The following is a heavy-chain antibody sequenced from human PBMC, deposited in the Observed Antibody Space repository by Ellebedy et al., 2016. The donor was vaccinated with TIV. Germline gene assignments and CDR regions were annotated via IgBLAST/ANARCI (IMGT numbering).Heavy chain of an antibody. V-gene: IGHV4-59*08. CDR1: GGSISSYY. D-gene: IGHD1-7*01. J-gene: IGHJ4*02. Sequence: SETLSLTCTVSGGSISSYYWSWIRQPPGKGLEWIGYISYTGSTSYNPSLKSRVTISLDTSKNQFSLTLSPVTAADTAVYYCARLVAVTGTTDYFDYWGQGILVTVSS. CDR3: ARLVAVTGTTDYFDY. CDR2: ISYTGST.